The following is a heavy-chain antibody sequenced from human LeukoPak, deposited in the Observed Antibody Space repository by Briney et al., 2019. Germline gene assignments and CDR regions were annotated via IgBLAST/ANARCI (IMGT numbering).Heavy chain of an antibody. Sequence: GGSLRLSCAASGFIFSSYAMGWVRQAPGKGLEWVSAISGRGDSTYYADSVKGRSTISRDSSKNTLYLQMNSLRAEDTAVYYCAKVYGSGNYYFPDYWGQGTLVTVSS. CDR2: ISGRGDST. D-gene: IGHD3-10*01. CDR3: AKVYGSGNYYFPDY. CDR1: GFIFSSYA. V-gene: IGHV3-23*01. J-gene: IGHJ4*02.